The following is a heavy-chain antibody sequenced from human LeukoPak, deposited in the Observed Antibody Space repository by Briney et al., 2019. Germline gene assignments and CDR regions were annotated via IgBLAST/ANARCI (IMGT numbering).Heavy chain of an antibody. CDR1: GGSISSSSYY. Sequence: SETLSLTCTVPGGSISSSSYYWGWIRQPPGKGLEWIGSIYYSGSTYYNPSLKSRVTISVDTSKNQFSLKLSSVTAADTAVYYCASEGGVGYGDYRYWGQGTLVTVSS. J-gene: IGHJ4*02. CDR3: ASEGGVGYGDYRY. CDR2: IYYSGST. D-gene: IGHD4-17*01. V-gene: IGHV4-39*07.